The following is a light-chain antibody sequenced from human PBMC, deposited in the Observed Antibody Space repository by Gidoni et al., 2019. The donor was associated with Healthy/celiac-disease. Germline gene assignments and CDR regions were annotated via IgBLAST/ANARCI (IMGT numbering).Light chain of an antibody. CDR2: DAS. CDR1: QSVSSY. CDR3: QQRSNWPPET. J-gene: IGKJ2*01. Sequence: EIVLTQSPATLSLSPGERATLSCRASQSVSSYLAWYQQKPGQAPRLLIYDASNRATGIPARFSGSESGTDFTLTSSSLEPEDFAVYYCQQRSNWPPETFXQXTKLXI. V-gene: IGKV3-11*01.